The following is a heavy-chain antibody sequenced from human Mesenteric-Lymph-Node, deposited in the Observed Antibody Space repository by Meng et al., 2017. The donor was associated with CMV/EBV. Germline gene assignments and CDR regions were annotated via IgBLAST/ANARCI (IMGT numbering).Heavy chain of an antibody. J-gene: IGHJ4*02. CDR3: AKDPAYSTSGAFDY. V-gene: IGHV3-23*01. CDR2: IRSSGGST. CDR1: GFTFNDYA. D-gene: IGHD6-13*01. Sequence: ASGFTFNDYAMSWVRQAPGKGLELVSAIRSSGGSTYYADSVKGRFTISRDNSQNTLYLQMNSLRAEDMAIYYCAKDPAYSTSGAFDYWGQGTLVTVSS.